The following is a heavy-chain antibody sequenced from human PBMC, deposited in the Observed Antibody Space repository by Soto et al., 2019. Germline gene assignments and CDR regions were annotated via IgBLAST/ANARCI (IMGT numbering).Heavy chain of an antibody. CDR3: ARDALLPIAAAGPSNYYYYYYMDV. Sequence: EVQLVESGGGLVQPGGSLRLSCAASGFTFSSYWMHWVRQAPGKGLVWVSRINSDGSSTSYADSVKGRFTISRDNAKNTLYLQMNSLRAEDTAVYYCARDALLPIAAAGPSNYYYYYYMDVWGKGTTVTVSS. V-gene: IGHV3-74*01. CDR2: INSDGSST. D-gene: IGHD6-13*01. CDR1: GFTFSSYW. J-gene: IGHJ6*03.